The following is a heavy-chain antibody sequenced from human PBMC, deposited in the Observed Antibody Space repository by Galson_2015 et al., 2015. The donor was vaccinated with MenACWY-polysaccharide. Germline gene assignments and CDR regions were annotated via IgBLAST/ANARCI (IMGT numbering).Heavy chain of an antibody. V-gene: IGHV3-30*04. J-gene: IGHJ6*02. CDR1: GFTFSTYA. D-gene: IGHD2-2*01. Sequence: SLRLSCAASGFTFSTYAMHWVRQAPGKGLEWVTVISYDGSNKYYADSVKGRFIISRDSSQSSFYLQMSSLRADDTAVYYCAREYCSRTTCFGMDVWGQGTTVTVFS. CDR2: ISYDGSNK. CDR3: AREYCSRTTCFGMDV.